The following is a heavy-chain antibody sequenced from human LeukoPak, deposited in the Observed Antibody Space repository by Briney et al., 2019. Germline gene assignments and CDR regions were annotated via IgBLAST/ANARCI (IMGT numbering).Heavy chain of an antibody. J-gene: IGHJ3*02. D-gene: IGHD3-10*01. CDR2: ISAYNGNT. Sequence: ASVKVSCKASGCTFITYGISWVRQAPGQGLEWMGWISAYNGNTNYAQKFQGRVTMTTDTSTSTAYMELRSLRSDDTAVYYCARGYSRFGESTDAFDIWGQGTMVTVSS. CDR1: GCTFITYG. CDR3: ARGYSRFGESTDAFDI. V-gene: IGHV1-18*01.